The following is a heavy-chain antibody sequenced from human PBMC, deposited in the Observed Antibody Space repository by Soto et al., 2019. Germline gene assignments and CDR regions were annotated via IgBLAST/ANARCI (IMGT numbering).Heavy chain of an antibody. D-gene: IGHD3-3*01. CDR2: MNRNSGNT. Sequence: ASVKVCCKASAYTFTSYDINWVRQATGQGLEWMGWMNRNSGNTGYAQKFQGRVTMTRNTSISTAYMELSSLRSEDTAVYYCARAEPNYDFWSGYWTRHDAFEIWGQGTMVTVSS. CDR3: ARAEPNYDFWSGYWTRHDAFEI. CDR1: AYTFTSYD. V-gene: IGHV1-8*01. J-gene: IGHJ3*02.